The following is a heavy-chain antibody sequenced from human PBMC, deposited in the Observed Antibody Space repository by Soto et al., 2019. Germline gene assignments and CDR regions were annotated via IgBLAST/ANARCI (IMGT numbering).Heavy chain of an antibody. D-gene: IGHD3-10*01. CDR3: GTTRTSYGSGSYYWFDP. J-gene: IGHJ5*02. Sequence: SETLSLTCSVSGGSITGYYWSWIRQPPGKGLEWIGYIYYSENTKYNPSLKSRVTISVDTSKNQFSLKLSSVTAADTAVYYCGTTRTSYGSGSYYWFDPWGQGTLVTVSS. CDR2: IYYSENT. CDR1: GGSITGYY. V-gene: IGHV4-59*13.